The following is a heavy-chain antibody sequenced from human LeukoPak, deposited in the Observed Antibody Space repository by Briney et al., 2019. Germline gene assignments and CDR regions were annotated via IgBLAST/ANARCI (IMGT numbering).Heavy chain of an antibody. Sequence: SETLSLTCAVYGGSFSGYYWSWIRQPPGKGLEWIGEINHSGSTNYNPSLKSRVTISVDTSKNRFSLKLSSVTAADTAVYYCARANRLLWFGEPFDYWGQGTLVTVSS. CDR1: GGSFSGYY. V-gene: IGHV4-34*01. J-gene: IGHJ4*02. CDR3: ARANRLLWFGEPFDY. D-gene: IGHD3-10*01. CDR2: INHSGST.